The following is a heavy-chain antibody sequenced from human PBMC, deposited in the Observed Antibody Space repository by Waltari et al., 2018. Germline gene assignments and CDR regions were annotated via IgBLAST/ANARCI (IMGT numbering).Heavy chain of an antibody. CDR3: ARGTSQQQQLAGD. D-gene: IGHD6-13*01. V-gene: IGHV4-59*12. CDR2: IYYSGST. CDR1: GGPISSSS. Sequence: HVQLTEPRPGLVTPSATLSLPSPVSGGPISSSSWSWIRQPPGKGLEWIGYIYYSGSTNYNPSLKSRVTISVDTAKNQFSLKLSSVTAADTAVYYCARGTSQQQQLAGDWGQGTLVTVSS. J-gene: IGHJ4*02.